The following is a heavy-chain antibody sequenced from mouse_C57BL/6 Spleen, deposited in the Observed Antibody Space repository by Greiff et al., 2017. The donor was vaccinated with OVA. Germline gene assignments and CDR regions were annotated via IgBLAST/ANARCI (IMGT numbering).Heavy chain of an antibody. J-gene: IGHJ1*03. D-gene: IGHD2-5*01. CDR1: GYTFTDHT. CDR2: IYPRDGST. CDR3: ARSGAYYSNYGYFDV. V-gene: IGHV1-78*01. Sequence: VQRVESDAELVKPGASVKISCKVSGYTFTDHTIHWMKQRPEQGLEWIGYIYPRDGSTKYNEKFKGKATLTADKSSSTAYMQLNSLTSEDSAVYVCARSGAYYSNYGYFDVWGTGTTVTVSS.